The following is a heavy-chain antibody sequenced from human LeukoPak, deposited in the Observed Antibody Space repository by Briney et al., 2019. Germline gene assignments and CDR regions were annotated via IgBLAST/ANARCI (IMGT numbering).Heavy chain of an antibody. Sequence: SVKVSCKASGGTFSSYAISWVRQAPGQGLEWMGRIIPIFGTANYAQKFQGRVTITTDESTSTAYMELSSLRSEDTAVYYCARDREEATVTKGSDWYFDLWGRGTLVTVSS. CDR3: ARDREEATVTKGSDWYFDL. D-gene: IGHD4-17*01. CDR2: IIPIFGTA. CDR1: GGTFSSYA. V-gene: IGHV1-69*05. J-gene: IGHJ2*01.